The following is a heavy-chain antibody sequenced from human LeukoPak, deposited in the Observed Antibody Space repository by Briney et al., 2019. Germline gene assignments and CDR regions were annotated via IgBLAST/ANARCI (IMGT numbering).Heavy chain of an antibody. Sequence: SETLSLTCTVSGGSISSYYWSWIRQPPGKGLEWIGYIYYSGSTNYNPSLKSRVTISVDRSKNQFSLKLSSVTAADTAVYYCARDYSYYYGSGSIGLDYWGQGTLVTVSS. CDR2: IYYSGST. D-gene: IGHD3-10*01. CDR3: ARDYSYYYGSGSIGLDY. V-gene: IGHV4-59*12. CDR1: GGSISSYY. J-gene: IGHJ4*02.